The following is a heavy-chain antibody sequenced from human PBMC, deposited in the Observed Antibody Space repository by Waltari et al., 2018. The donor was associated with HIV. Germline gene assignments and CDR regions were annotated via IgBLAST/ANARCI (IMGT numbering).Heavy chain of an antibody. CDR2: ISWDGGST. J-gene: IGHJ6*02. V-gene: IGHV3-43*01. Sequence: EVQLVESGGVVVQPGGSLRLSCAASGFTFDDYTMPWVRQAPGKGLEWVFLISWDGGSTYYADSVKGRFTISRDNSKNSLYLQMNSLRTEDTALYYCAKDIGGYDSFYYYYGMDVWGQGTTVTVSS. CDR3: AKDIGGYDSFYYYYGMDV. CDR1: GFTFDDYT. D-gene: IGHD5-12*01.